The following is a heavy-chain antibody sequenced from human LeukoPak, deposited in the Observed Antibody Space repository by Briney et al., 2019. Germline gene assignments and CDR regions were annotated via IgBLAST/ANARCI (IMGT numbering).Heavy chain of an antibody. Sequence: GGSLRLSCAASGFIFSSYSMNWVRQAPAKGLEGVSYISSSSTIFYADSVKGRFTISRDNAKNSLYLQMNSLRAEDTAVYYCARGDGQWLVLHYFDYWGQGTLVTVSS. D-gene: IGHD6-19*01. CDR1: GFIFSSYS. J-gene: IGHJ4*02. V-gene: IGHV3-48*01. CDR3: ARGDGQWLVLHYFDY. CDR2: ISSSSTI.